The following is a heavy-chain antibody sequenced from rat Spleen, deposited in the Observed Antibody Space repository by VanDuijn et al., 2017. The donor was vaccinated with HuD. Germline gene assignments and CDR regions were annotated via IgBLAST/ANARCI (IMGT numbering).Heavy chain of an antibody. D-gene: IGHD1-2*01. J-gene: IGHJ3*01. Sequence: EVQLVESGGGLVQPGRSLKLSCAASGFTLSDYYMAWVRQAPTKGLEWVATIRYDGSSTYYRDSVKGRFTISRDNAKSTLYLQMDSLRSEDTATYYCTRHFSPADYYSSFPVLYWGQGTLVTVSS. V-gene: IGHV5-29*01. CDR1: GFTLSDYY. CDR2: IRYDGSST. CDR3: TRHFSPADYYSSFPVLY.